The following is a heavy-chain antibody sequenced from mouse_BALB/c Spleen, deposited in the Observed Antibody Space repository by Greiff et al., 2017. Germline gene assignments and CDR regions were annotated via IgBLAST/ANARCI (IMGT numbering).Heavy chain of an antibody. Sequence: EVQLQQSGTVLARPGASVKMSCKASGYTFTSYWMHWVKQRPGQGLEWIGAIYPGNSDTSYNQKFKGKAKLTAVTSTSTAYMELSSLTNEDSAVYYCTINYYGSFYYFDYWGQGTTRTVSS. V-gene: IGHV1-5*01. CDR1: GYTFTSYW. D-gene: IGHD1-1*01. J-gene: IGHJ2*01. CDR3: TINYYGSFYYFDY. CDR2: IYPGNSDT.